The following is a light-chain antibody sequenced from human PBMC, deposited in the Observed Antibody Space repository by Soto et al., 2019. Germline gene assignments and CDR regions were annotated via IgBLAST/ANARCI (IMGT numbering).Light chain of an antibody. V-gene: IGKV3-15*01. CDR3: QQYNNSPKT. Sequence: EIVMTQSPATLSVSPGDRATLSCRASQSVSSNLAWYQQKPGQAPRLLIYGASARATGIPARFSGSGSGTEFTLTISSLQSEDVAVYYCQQYNNSPKTFGQGTKVEIK. CDR1: QSVSSN. J-gene: IGKJ1*01. CDR2: GAS.